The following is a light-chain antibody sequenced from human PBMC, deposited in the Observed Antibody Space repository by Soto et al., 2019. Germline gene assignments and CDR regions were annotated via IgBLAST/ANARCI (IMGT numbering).Light chain of an antibody. V-gene: IGKV1-39*01. J-gene: IGKJ1*01. Sequence: DIQMTQSPSSLSASVGDRVTISCQASQNINNYLNWYQKKPGKDPKIMIYAASSLQSGVPSRFSGSGSGTDFNLTISSLQTEDCATYECQQSYSTTQTFGPVTKVEIK. CDR1: QNINNY. CDR2: AAS. CDR3: QQSYSTTQT.